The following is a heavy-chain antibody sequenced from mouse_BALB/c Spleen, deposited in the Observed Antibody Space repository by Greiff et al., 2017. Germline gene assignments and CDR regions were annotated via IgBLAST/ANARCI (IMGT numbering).Heavy chain of an antibody. V-gene: IGHV3-2*02. Sequence: DVQLQESEPGLVKPSQSLSLTCTVTGYSITSDYAWNWIRQFPGNKLEWMGYISYSGSTSYNPSLKSRISITRDTSKNQFFLQLNSVTTEDTATYYCARNYYGYDDGWYFDVWGAGTTVTVSS. J-gene: IGHJ1*01. D-gene: IGHD2-2*01. CDR1: GYSITSDYA. CDR3: ARNYYGYDDGWYFDV. CDR2: ISYSGST.